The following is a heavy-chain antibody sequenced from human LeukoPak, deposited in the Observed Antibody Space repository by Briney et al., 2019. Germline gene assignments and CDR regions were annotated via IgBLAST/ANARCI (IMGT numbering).Heavy chain of an antibody. CDR2: IYTSGSA. CDR1: GGSLSSYY. J-gene: IGHJ4*02. V-gene: IGHV4-4*07. Sequence: SETLSLTCTVSGGSLSSYYWSWIRQPAGKGLEWIGRIYTSGSANSNPPLKSRVTISLDTSKKPFSLKLSSVTAADTAVYYCARVTYGQQLTIDYWGQGTLVTVSS. D-gene: IGHD6-13*01. CDR3: ARVTYGQQLTIDY.